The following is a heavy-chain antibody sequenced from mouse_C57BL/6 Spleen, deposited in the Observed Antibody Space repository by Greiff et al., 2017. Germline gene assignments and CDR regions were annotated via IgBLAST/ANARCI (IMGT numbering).Heavy chain of an antibody. D-gene: IGHD3-3*01. CDR2: IYPGDGDT. V-gene: IGHV1-82*01. CDR3: ARSGGLDY. CDR1: GYAFSSSW. J-gene: IGHJ2*01. Sequence: VQLQQPGPELVKPGASVKISCKASGYAFSSSWMHWVKQRPGKGLEWIGRIYPGDGDTNYNGKFKGKATLTADKSSSTAYMQLSSLTSEDAAVYFCARSGGLDYGGQGTTLTVSS.